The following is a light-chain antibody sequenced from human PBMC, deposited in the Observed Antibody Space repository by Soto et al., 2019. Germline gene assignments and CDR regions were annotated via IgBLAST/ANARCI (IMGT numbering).Light chain of an antibody. Sequence: DIVMRQSPSAQPLSTGERATLSCKASQSVSSNLALYQQKPGQAPRFLIYGASTRATGIPARFSGSGSGTEFTLTISSLQSEDFAVYYCQQYEYLPLTFGGGTKVDIK. V-gene: IGKV3-15*01. CDR2: GAS. CDR3: QQYEYLPLT. CDR1: QSVSSN. J-gene: IGKJ4*01.